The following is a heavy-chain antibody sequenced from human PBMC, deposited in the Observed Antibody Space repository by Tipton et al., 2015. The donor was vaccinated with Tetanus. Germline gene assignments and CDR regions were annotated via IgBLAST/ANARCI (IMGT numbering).Heavy chain of an antibody. J-gene: IGHJ5*02. CDR3: AGGLVRWYEP. D-gene: IGHD3-10*01. CDR1: GGSIRSGDYQ. Sequence: TLSLTCTVSGGSIRSGDYQWNWIRQPPGKGLEWLAYISYSGSTNSNYDLKSRITISRDTSKNQFSLRLTSVTAADTAVYSCAGGLVRWYEPWGRGTLVSVSS. CDR2: ISYSGST. V-gene: IGHV4-61*08.